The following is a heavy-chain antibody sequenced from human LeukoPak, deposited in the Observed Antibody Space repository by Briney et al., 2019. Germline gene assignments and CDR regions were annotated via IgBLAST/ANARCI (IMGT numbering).Heavy chain of an antibody. Sequence: GGSLRLSCAASGFTFSSSAMNWVRQAPGKGLEWVSTISRSGDRTYYADSVKGRFTISRDNSKNTLFLQMNSLRAEDTAVYYCAKGYYGSGSYGWFDYWGQGTLVTVSS. CDR1: GFTFSSSA. CDR3: AKGYYGSGSYGWFDY. V-gene: IGHV3-23*01. J-gene: IGHJ4*02. D-gene: IGHD3-10*01. CDR2: ISRSGDRT.